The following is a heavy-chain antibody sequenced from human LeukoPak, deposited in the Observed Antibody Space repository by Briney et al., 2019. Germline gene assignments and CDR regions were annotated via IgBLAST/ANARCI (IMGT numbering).Heavy chain of an antibody. Sequence: GGSLRLSCAASGFTFSNYWMTWVRQAPGKGLEWVASIKEDGSEIYYVDSVKGRFTTSRENAKNSLYLQMNRLRAEDTAAYYCARVFSRAFDYWGQGTLVSVTS. CDR2: IKEDGSEI. CDR1: GFTFSNYW. V-gene: IGHV3-7*01. D-gene: IGHD5-24*01. J-gene: IGHJ4*02. CDR3: ARVFSRAFDY.